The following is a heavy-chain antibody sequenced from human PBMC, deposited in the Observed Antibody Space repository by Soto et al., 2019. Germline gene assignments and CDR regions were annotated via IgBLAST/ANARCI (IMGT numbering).Heavy chain of an antibody. J-gene: IGHJ4*02. CDR2: VYYSGTT. CDR3: ARFSYANNWEIDF. Sequence: LSLTCTVSGGSVNSGSYYWSWIRQPPGKGLEWIGYVYYSGTTNYNSSLKSRVTISVDTSKNHFSLKLTTVTAADTAVYYCARFSYANNWEIDFWGQGSLVTVSS. CDR1: GGSVNSGSYY. D-gene: IGHD1-1*01. V-gene: IGHV4-61*01.